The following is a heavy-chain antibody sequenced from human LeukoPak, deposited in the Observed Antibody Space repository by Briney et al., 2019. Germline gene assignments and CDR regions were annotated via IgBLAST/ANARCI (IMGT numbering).Heavy chain of an antibody. CDR3: ARQRTGPFDI. J-gene: IGHJ3*02. D-gene: IGHD1-14*01. V-gene: IGHV4-38-2*01. CDR2: IYHSGST. CDR1: GYSISSGYY. Sequence: SETLSLTCAVSGYSISSGYYWGWIRQPPGKGLEWIGSIYHSGSTYHNPSLKSRVTISVDTSKNQFSLKLSSVSAADTAVYYCARQRTGPFDIWGQGTMVTVS.